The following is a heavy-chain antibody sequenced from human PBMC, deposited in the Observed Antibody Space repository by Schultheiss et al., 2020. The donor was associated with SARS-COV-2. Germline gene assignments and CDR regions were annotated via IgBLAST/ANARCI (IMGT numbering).Heavy chain of an antibody. V-gene: IGHV4-34*01. J-gene: IGHJ6*03. D-gene: IGHD6-19*01. CDR2: INHSGST. Sequence: SETLSLTCAVYGGSFSGYYWSWIRQPPGKGLEWIGEINHSGSTNYNPSLKSRVTISVDTSKSQFSLKLSSVTAADTAVYYCARVVAQGLVYYYYYMDVWGRGTTVTVSS. CDR1: GGSFSGYY. CDR3: ARVVAQGLVYYYYYMDV.